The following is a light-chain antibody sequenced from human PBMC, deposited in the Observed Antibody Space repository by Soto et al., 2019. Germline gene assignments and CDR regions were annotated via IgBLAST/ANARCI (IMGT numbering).Light chain of an antibody. Sequence: QAVVTQEPSLTVSPGGTVTLTCASSTGAVTSGYYPNWFQQKPGQAPRALIYSTSSKYSWTPARFSGSLLGGKAALTLSGAQPEDEAEYYCLLYYGAPHLGVFGGGTKVTVL. J-gene: IGLJ3*02. CDR2: STS. CDR1: TGAVTSGYY. V-gene: IGLV7-43*01. CDR3: LLYYGAPHLGV.